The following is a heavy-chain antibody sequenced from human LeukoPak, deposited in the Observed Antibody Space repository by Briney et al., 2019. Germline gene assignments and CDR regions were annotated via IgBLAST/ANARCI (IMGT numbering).Heavy chain of an antibody. V-gene: IGHV1-46*01. D-gene: IGHD2-15*01. CDR3: ARESDGGHHDY. J-gene: IGHJ4*02. CDR1: GYTFTGYY. CDR2: IKVSGGSV. Sequence: ASVKVSCEASGYTFTGYYMHWVRQAPGQGLEWMGIIKVSGGSVSYAQKFQGRVTVTRDTSTSTVYMELSSLRSEDTAIYYCARESDGGHHDYWGQGTQVTVSS.